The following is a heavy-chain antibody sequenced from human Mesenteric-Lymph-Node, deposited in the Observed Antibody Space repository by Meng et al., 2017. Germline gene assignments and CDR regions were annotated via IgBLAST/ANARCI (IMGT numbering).Heavy chain of an antibody. CDR2: ISYDGSNK. D-gene: IGHD4-17*01. V-gene: IGHV3-30*03. J-gene: IGHJ4*02. CDR1: GFPFANAW. Sequence: GESLKISCAASGFPFANAWMNWVRQAPGKGLEWVAVISYDGSNKYYADSVKGRFTISRDNSKNTLYLQMNSLRAEDTAVYYCARDPFGYGDYVRAPSFDYWGQGTLVTVSS. CDR3: ARDPFGYGDYVRAPSFDY.